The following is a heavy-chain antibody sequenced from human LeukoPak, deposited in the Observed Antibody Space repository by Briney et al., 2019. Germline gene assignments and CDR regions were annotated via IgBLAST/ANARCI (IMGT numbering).Heavy chain of an antibody. Sequence: QPGRSLRLSCAASGFTFSSYAMHWVRQAPGKGLEWVAVISYDGSNKYYADSVKGRFTISRDNSKNTLYLQMNNLRAEDTAVYYCARDIGEAGVESLDYWGQGTLVTVSS. CDR3: ARDIGEAGVESLDY. J-gene: IGHJ4*02. CDR1: GFTFSSYA. CDR2: ISYDGSNK. D-gene: IGHD6-19*01. V-gene: IGHV3-30-3*01.